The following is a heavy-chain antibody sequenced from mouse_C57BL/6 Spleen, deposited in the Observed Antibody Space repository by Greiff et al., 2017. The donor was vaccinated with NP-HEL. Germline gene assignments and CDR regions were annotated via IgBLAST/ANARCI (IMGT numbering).Heavy chain of an antibody. CDR3: ARGGHYEY. J-gene: IGHJ4*01. CDR1: GYAFTNYL. CDR2: INPGSGGT. D-gene: IGHD2-4*01. Sequence: VQLQESGAELVRPGTSVKVSCKASGYAFTNYLIEWVKQRPGQGLEWIGVINPGSGGTNYNEKFKGKATLTADKSSSTAYMQLSSLTSEDSAVYFCARGGHYEYWGQGTSVTVSS. V-gene: IGHV1-54*01.